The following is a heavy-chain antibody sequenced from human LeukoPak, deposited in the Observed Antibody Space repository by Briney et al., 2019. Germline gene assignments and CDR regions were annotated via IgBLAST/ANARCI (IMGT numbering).Heavy chain of an antibody. J-gene: IGHJ5*02. V-gene: IGHV3-9*01. CDR1: GFTFDDYA. CDR2: ISWNGNST. D-gene: IGHD3-9*01. Sequence: GGSLRLSCEASGFTFDDYAMHWVRQVPGKGLEWVSGISWNGNSTGYADYVKGRFSISRDNAKNSLYLQMNSLRPEDTALYYCAKDYDILTGYYLNWFDPWGQGTLVTVSS. CDR3: AKDYDILTGYYLNWFDP.